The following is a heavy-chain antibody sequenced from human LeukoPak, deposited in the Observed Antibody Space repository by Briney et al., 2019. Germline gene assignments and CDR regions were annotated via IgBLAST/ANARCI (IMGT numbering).Heavy chain of an antibody. CDR1: GFIFSSYG. D-gene: IGHD4-17*01. CDR3: AKAPYGDPYYFDY. CDR2: IRYDGSNK. Sequence: GGSLRLSCAASGFIFSSYGMHWVRQAPGKGLEWVAFIRYDGSNKYYADSVKGRFTISRDNSKNTLYLQMNSLRAEDTAVYYCAKAPYGDPYYFDYWGQGTLVTVSS. V-gene: IGHV3-30*02. J-gene: IGHJ4*02.